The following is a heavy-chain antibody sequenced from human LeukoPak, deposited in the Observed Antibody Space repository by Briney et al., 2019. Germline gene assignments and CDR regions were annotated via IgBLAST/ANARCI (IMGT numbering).Heavy chain of an antibody. J-gene: IGHJ4*02. Sequence: GWSLRLSCAASGFTFSNYWMSWVRQAPGKWREWVAHINQDGSEEHYMDSAKARFTISRDNAKNSLSLQMNSLRAEDTAVYYCVRDGGVSGYDLLDYWGQGTLVTVSS. D-gene: IGHD5-12*01. V-gene: IGHV3-7*01. CDR3: VRDGGVSGYDLLDY. CDR2: INQDGSEE. CDR1: GFTFSNYW.